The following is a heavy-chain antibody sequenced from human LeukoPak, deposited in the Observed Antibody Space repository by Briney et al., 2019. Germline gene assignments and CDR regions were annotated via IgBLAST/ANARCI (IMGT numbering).Heavy chain of an antibody. CDR1: GYTFTDYY. Sequence: GASVKVSCKASGYTFTDYYMHWVRQAPGQGLEWMGWINRNSGGTKYAQKFQGRVTMTRDTSISTGYMELSGLTSDDTAVYYCAGDPGDLDSFDYWGQGTLVTVSS. V-gene: IGHV1-2*02. D-gene: IGHD3-16*01. J-gene: IGHJ4*02. CDR2: INRNSGGT. CDR3: AGDPGDLDSFDY.